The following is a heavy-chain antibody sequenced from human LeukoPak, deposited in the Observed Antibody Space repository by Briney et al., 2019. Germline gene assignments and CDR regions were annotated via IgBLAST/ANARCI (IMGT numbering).Heavy chain of an antibody. V-gene: IGHV3-33*01. CDR3: ARGAYCSSTSCYEGLYYYYGMDV. D-gene: IGHD2-2*01. CDR2: IWYDGSNK. J-gene: IGHJ6*02. Sequence: GGSLRLSCAASGFTFSSYGMHWVRQAPGKGLECVAVIWYDGSNKYYADSVKGRFTISRDNSKNTLYLQMNSLRAEDTAVYYCARGAYCSSTSCYEGLYYYYGMDVWGQGTTVTVSS. CDR1: GFTFSSYG.